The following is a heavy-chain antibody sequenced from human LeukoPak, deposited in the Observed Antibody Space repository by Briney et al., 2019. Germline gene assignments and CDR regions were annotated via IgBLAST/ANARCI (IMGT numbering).Heavy chain of an antibody. V-gene: IGHV3-23*01. CDR1: GFTFSSYA. CDR3: AKVGFGWRVAAYYFDY. J-gene: IGHJ4*02. Sequence: GGSLRLSCAASGFTFSSYAMSWVRQAPGKGLEWVSVISGSGGSTYYADSVKGRFTISRDNSKNTLYLQMNSLRAEDTAVYYCAKVGFGWRVAAYYFDYWGQGTLVTVSS. D-gene: IGHD1-26*01. CDR2: ISGSGGST.